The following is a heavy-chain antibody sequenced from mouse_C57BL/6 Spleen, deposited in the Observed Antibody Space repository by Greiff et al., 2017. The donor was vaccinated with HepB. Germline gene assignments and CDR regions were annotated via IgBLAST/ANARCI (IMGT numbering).Heavy chain of an antibody. D-gene: IGHD1-1*01. CDR3: WTTVVATDWYFDV. Sequence: VQLQQSGAELASPGASVTLSCKASGYTFTDHIMNWVKKRPGQGLEWIGRLYPVSGETNYNQKFMGKATFSVDRSSSTVYMVLNSLTAEDPAVYYCWTTVVATDWYFDVWGTGTTVTVSS. V-gene: IGHV1-11*01. J-gene: IGHJ1*03. CDR2: LYPVSGET. CDR1: GYTFTDHI.